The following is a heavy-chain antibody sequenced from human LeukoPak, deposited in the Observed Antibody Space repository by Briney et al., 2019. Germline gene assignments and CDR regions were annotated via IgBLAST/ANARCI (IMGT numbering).Heavy chain of an antibody. J-gene: IGHJ4*02. V-gene: IGHV7-4-1*02. D-gene: IGHD2-8*01. Sequence: ASVKVSCKASGYTFTSNALGWVRQAPGQGLEWMGWINTNTGNPTYAQGFTGRFVFSLDTSDNTAYLQISSLQAEDTAVYSCASFFCTSALCYCLDYWGQGTLVTVSS. CDR1: GYTFTSNA. CDR3: ASFFCTSALCYCLDY. CDR2: INTNTGNP.